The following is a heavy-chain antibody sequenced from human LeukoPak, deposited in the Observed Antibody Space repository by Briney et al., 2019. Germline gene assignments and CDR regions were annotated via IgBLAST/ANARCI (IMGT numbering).Heavy chain of an antibody. CDR2: ISGSGGTT. D-gene: IGHD6-19*01. J-gene: IGHJ4*02. Sequence: GGSLRLSCAASGFTFSSYAMTWVRQAPGKGLEWVSSISGSGGTTYYADSVKGRFTISRDNSKNTLYLQMNSLIGYDTAVYYCAKGGYSSGWFPLYNFDYWGQGTLVTVSS. CDR3: AKGGYSSGWFPLYNFDY. CDR1: GFTFSSYA. V-gene: IGHV3-23*01.